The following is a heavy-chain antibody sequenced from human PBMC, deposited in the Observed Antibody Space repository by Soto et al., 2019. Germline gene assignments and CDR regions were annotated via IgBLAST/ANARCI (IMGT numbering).Heavy chain of an antibody. D-gene: IGHD2-2*01. CDR1: GGTFSSYA. J-gene: IGHJ6*02. CDR3: AGRYCSSTSCPRVNYYYGMDV. V-gene: IGHV1-69*13. Sequence: SVKVSCKASGGTFSSYAISWVLQAPGQGLEWMGWIIPIFGTANYAQKFQGRVTITADESTSTAYMELSSLRSEDTAVYYCAGRYCSSTSCPRVNYYYGMDVWGQGTTVTVSS. CDR2: IIPIFGTA.